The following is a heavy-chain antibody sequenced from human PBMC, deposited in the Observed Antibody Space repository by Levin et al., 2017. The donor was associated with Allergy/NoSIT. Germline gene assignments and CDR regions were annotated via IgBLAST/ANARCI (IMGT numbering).Heavy chain of an antibody. V-gene: IGHV1-69*06. Sequence: ASVKVSCKASGGTFSSYAISWVRQAPGQGLEWMGGIIPIFGTANYAQKFQGRVTITADKSTSTAYMELSSLRSEDTAVYYCARDQVLGGDYYYYGMDVWGQGTTVTVSS. D-gene: IGHD3-10*01. J-gene: IGHJ6*02. CDR1: GGTFSSYA. CDR2: IIPIFGTA. CDR3: ARDQVLGGDYYYYGMDV.